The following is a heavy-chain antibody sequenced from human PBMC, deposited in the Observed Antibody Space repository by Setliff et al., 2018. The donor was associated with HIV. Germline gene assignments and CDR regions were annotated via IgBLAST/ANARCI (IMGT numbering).Heavy chain of an antibody. J-gene: IGHJ4*02. Sequence: SETLSLTCTVSNVSINSYYWSWIRQPAGKGLEWIGHIYTGGSPNYNPSLMSRVTISVDTSKNQFSLKVTSVTAADTAVYYCARVPGRDYYDTSGDFDYWGLGTLVTVSS. V-gene: IGHV4-4*07. D-gene: IGHD3-22*01. CDR3: ARVPGRDYYDTSGDFDY. CDR1: NVSINSYY. CDR2: IYTGGSP.